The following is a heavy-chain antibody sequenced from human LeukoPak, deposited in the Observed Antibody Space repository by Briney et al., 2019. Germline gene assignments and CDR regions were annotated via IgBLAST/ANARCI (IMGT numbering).Heavy chain of an antibody. CDR2: IYHSGST. CDR3: ARAKVSTFGPTYYYMDV. Sequence: PSETLSLTWTVSGYSISSGYYWGWIRQSPGKGLEWIGSIYHSGSTYYNPSLKSRVTISVDTSKNQFSLKLSSVTAADTAVYYCARAKVSTFGPTYYYMDVWGKGTTVTVSS. D-gene: IGHD3-10*01. V-gene: IGHV4-38-2*02. J-gene: IGHJ6*03. CDR1: GYSISSGYY.